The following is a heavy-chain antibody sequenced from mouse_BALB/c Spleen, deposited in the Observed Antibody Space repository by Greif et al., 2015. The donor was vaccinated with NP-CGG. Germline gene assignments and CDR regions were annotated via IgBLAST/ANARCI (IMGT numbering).Heavy chain of an antibody. V-gene: IGHV2-9*02. CDR3: ARDLTYYRYNGAY. Sequence: VQLVESGPGLVAPSQSLSITCTVSGFSLTSYGVHWVRQPPGKGLEWLGVIWAGGSTNYNSALMSRLSISKDNSKSQVFLKMNSLQTDDTAMYYCARDLTYYRYNGAYWGQGTLVTVSA. J-gene: IGHJ3*01. CDR1: GFSLTSYG. CDR2: IWAGGST. D-gene: IGHD2-14*01.